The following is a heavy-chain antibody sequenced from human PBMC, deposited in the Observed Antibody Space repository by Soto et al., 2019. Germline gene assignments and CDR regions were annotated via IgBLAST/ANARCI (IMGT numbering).Heavy chain of an antibody. J-gene: IGHJ3*02. Sequence: GGSLRLSCAASGITFSNYAMNWVRQAPGKGLEWVSVISGSGGDTHYADSMKGRFSISRDNSKNTLYLQMNSLRAEDTAVYYCTRDRIYRVPIIIGAPVRDAFDIWGHGTMVTVSS. D-gene: IGHD3-16*02. CDR3: TRDRIYRVPIIIGAPVRDAFDI. V-gene: IGHV3-23*01. CDR2: ISGSGGDT. CDR1: GITFSNYA.